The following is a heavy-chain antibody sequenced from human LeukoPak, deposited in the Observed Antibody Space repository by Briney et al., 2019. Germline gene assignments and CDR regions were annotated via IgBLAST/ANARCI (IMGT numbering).Heavy chain of an antibody. CDR3: ARVGGHYYDSSGYYWFSD. CDR2: IIPILGIA. D-gene: IGHD3-22*01. V-gene: IGHV1-69*04. CDR1: GGTFSSYA. Sequence: SVKVSCKASGGTFSSYAISWVRQAPGQGLEWMGRIIPILGIANYAQKFQGRVTITADKSTSTAYMELSSLRSEDTAVYYCARVGGHYYDSSGYYWFSDWGQGTVVTVSS. J-gene: IGHJ4*02.